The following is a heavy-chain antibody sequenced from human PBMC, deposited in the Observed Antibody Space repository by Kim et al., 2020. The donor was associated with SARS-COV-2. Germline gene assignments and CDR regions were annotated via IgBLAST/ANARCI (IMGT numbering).Heavy chain of an antibody. CDR3: AKSGVYGSGSLYFDY. J-gene: IGHJ4*02. CDR1: GFTFSSYC. V-gene: IGHV3-33*06. D-gene: IGHD3-10*01. Sequence: GGSLRLSCAASGFTFSSYCLHWVRQAPGKGLEWVAVIWYDGSNKYYADSVKGRFTIFRDNSKNTLYLQMTSLRAEDTAVYYCAKSGVYGSGSLYFDYWGQGTLVTVSS. CDR2: IWYDGSNK.